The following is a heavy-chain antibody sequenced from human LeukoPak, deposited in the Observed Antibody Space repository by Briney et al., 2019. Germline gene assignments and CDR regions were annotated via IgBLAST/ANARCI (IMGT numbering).Heavy chain of an antibody. CDR2: IYLGDSDT. V-gene: IGHV5-51*01. Sequence: GESLKISWKGSGYSFTSYWIGWVRQMPGKGLEWMGIIYLGDSDTKYSPSFQGQVTISADKSISTAYLQWSSLKASDTAMYYCARGGSSTWYSVDYWGQGTLVTVSS. CDR3: ARGGSSTWYSVDY. D-gene: IGHD6-13*01. J-gene: IGHJ4*02. CDR1: GYSFTSYW.